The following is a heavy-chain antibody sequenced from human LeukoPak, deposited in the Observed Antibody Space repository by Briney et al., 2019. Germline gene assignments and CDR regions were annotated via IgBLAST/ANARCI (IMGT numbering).Heavy chain of an antibody. CDR2: INHSGST. Sequence: SETLSLTCAVYGGSFSGYYWSWIRQPPGKGLEWIGEINHSGSTNYNPSLKSRVTISVDTSENQFSLKLSSVTAADTAVYYCARSPIYSDYVWGSYRPYYFDYWGQGTLVTVSS. D-gene: IGHD3-16*02. CDR1: GGSFSGYY. J-gene: IGHJ4*02. CDR3: ARSPIYSDYVWGSYRPYYFDY. V-gene: IGHV4-34*01.